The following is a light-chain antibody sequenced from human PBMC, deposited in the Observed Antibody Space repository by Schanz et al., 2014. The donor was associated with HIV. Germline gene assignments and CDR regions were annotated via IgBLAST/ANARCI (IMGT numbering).Light chain of an antibody. CDR1: QRLSSSY. J-gene: IGKJ1*01. CDR2: GAS. CDR3: QHYNNWPPWT. Sequence: EIVLTQSPGTLSLSPGGRATLSCGASQRLSSSYLAWYQQKPGQAPRLLIYGASRRATGIPDRFSGGGSGTEFTLTISNLQSEDFALYYCQHYNNWPPWTFGQGTKVEIK. V-gene: IGKV3-20*01.